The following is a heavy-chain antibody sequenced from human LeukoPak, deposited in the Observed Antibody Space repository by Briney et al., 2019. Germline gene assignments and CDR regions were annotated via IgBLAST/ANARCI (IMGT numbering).Heavy chain of an antibody. CDR3: ARGSPYGVNSFDH. CDR1: GGSFSGYY. CDR2: INHSGST. J-gene: IGHJ5*02. V-gene: IGHV4-34*01. D-gene: IGHD4-17*01. Sequence: SETLSLTCAVYGGSFSGYYWSWIRQPPGKGLEWIGEINHSGSTNYNPSLKSRITMLVDTSKNQFSLKLSSVTAADTAVYYCARGSPYGVNSFDHWGQGTLVIVSS.